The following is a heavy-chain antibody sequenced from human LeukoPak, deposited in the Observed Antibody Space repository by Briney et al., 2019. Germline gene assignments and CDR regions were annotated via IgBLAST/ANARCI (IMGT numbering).Heavy chain of an antibody. V-gene: IGHV3-30-3*01. J-gene: IGHJ4*02. CDR3: ASSGELDYFDY. CDR2: ISYDGSNK. CDR1: GFTFSSYA. D-gene: IGHD6-13*01. Sequence: PGGSLRLSCAASGFTFSSYAMHWVRQAPGKGLEWVAVISYDGSNKYYADSVKGRFTISRDNSKNTLYLQMNSLRAEDTAVYYCASSGELDYFDYWGQGTLVTVSS.